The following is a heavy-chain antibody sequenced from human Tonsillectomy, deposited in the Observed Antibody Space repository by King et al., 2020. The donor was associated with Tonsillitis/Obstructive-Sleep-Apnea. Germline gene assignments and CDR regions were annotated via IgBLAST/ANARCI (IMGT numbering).Heavy chain of an antibody. CDR3: VHRYYYGSWSYESIDWFDP. V-gene: IGHV2-5*02. CDR1: GFSLSTSGVG. J-gene: IGHJ5*02. Sequence: TLKESGPTLVKPTQTLTLTCTFSGFSLSTSGVGVGWIRQPPGKALEWLALIYWDDNKSSSPSLKSRLTITKDKSKNQVVLTMTNMVPVDTATYYCVHRYYYGSWSYESIDWFDPWGQGTLVTVSS. D-gene: IGHD3-10*01. CDR2: IYWDDNK.